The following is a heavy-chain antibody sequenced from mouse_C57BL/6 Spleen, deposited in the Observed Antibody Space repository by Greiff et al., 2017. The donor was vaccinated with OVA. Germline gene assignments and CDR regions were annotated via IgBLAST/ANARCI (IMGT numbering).Heavy chain of an antibody. D-gene: IGHD2-1*01. CDR3: ARDGNYVRYYAMDY. CDR1: GYAFSSSW. Sequence: QVQLKQSGPELVKPGASVKISCKASGYAFSSSWMNWVKQRPGKGLEWIGRIYPGDGDTNYTGKFKGKATLTADKSSSTAYMQLSILTSEDSAVYFCARDGNYVRYYAMDYWGQGTSVTVSS. CDR2: IYPGDGDT. V-gene: IGHV1-82*01. J-gene: IGHJ4*01.